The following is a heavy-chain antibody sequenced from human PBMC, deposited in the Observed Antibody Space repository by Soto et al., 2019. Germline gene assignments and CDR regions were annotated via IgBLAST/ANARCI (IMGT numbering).Heavy chain of an antibody. Sequence: QLQLQESGPGLVKPSETLSLTCTVSGGSISSSSYYWGWIRQPPGKGLEWIGSIYYSGSTYYNPSLKSRVTISVDTSKNQFSLKLSSVTAADTAVYYCARHPYYGSGLNWFDPWGQGTLVTVSS. D-gene: IGHD3-10*01. V-gene: IGHV4-39*01. J-gene: IGHJ5*02. CDR1: GGSISSSSYY. CDR3: ARHPYYGSGLNWFDP. CDR2: IYYSGST.